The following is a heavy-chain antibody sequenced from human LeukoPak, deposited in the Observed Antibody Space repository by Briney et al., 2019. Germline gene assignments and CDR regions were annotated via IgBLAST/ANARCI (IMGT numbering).Heavy chain of an antibody. CDR1: GGSISSSSYY. J-gene: IGHJ4*02. D-gene: IGHD4-11*01. V-gene: IGHV4-39*01. Sequence: SETLSLTCTVSGGSISSSSYYWGWIRQPPGKGLEWIGSIYYIGITYYKPSLQSRVTISVDTSKNQFSLKMTSVTAADTAVYYCVRQRGNSNYDLFDYWGQGTLVTVSS. CDR2: IYYIGIT. CDR3: VRQRGNSNYDLFDY.